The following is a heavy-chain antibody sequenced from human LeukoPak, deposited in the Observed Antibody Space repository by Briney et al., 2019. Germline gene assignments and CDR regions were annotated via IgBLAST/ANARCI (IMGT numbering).Heavy chain of an antibody. Sequence: GASVKVSCKASGYTFTGYYMHWVRQAPGQGLEWVGWINPNSGGTNYAQKFQGRVTMTGDTSISTAYMELSRLRSDDTAVYYCAREKVVVAATEGVAFDIWGQGTMVTVSS. D-gene: IGHD2-15*01. V-gene: IGHV1-2*02. CDR1: GYTFTGYY. J-gene: IGHJ3*02. CDR3: AREKVVVAATEGVAFDI. CDR2: INPNSGGT.